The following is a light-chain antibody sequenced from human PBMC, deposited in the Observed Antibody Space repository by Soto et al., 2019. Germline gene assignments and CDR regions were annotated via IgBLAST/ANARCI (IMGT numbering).Light chain of an antibody. Sequence: EIVMTQSPATLSVSPGERATLSCRASQSVSILLAWYQQKPGQAPRLLIYGSSTRAAGIPDRFSGSESGTGFTLTISSLEPEDFAVYYCQQYVSSPRTFGQGTKVDIK. V-gene: IGKV3D-15*01. J-gene: IGKJ1*01. CDR3: QQYVSSPRT. CDR2: GSS. CDR1: QSVSIL.